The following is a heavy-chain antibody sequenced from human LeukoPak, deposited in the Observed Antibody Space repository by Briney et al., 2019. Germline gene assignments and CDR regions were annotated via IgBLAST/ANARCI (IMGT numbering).Heavy chain of an antibody. CDR1: GFTVNRNY. CDR2: IYSGGTT. Sequence: GGSLRLSCAASGFTVNRNYMIWVRQAPGKGLECVSVIYSGGTTWYADSVKGRFTISRDNAKNSLFLQMNSLRAEDTAVYYCARDLYTTIQGFDYWGQGALVTVSS. D-gene: IGHD5-12*01. CDR3: ARDLYTTIQGFDY. J-gene: IGHJ4*02. V-gene: IGHV3-66*01.